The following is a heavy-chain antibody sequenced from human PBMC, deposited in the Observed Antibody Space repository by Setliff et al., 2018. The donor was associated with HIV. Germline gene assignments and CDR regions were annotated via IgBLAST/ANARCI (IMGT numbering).Heavy chain of an antibody. D-gene: IGHD3-10*01. CDR1: GYTLSELS. CDR2: LEPEDNEI. Sequence: ASVKVSCKVSGYTLSELSIHWVRQAPGKGLEWMGGLEPEDNEILYAQKFQGRVTITADESTSTAYMELSSLRSEDTAVYYCARARGNYYGSGKVYYYYYYMDVWGKGTTVTVSS. CDR3: ARARGNYYGSGKVYYYYYYMDV. J-gene: IGHJ6*03. V-gene: IGHV1-24*01.